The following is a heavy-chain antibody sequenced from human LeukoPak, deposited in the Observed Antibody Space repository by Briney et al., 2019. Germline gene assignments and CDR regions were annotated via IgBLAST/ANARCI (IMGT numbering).Heavy chain of an antibody. CDR3: ARHRDYYDT. CDR1: GGSISSYY. CDR2: IYYSGST. V-gene: IGHV4-59*08. J-gene: IGHJ4*01. Sequence: SETLSLTCTVSGGSISSYYWSWIRQPPGKGLEWIGYIYYSGSTNYNPSLKSRFIISGDTSKNQISLNLTSVTAADTAVYFCARHRDYYDTWGHGTLVTVSS. D-gene: IGHD3-22*01.